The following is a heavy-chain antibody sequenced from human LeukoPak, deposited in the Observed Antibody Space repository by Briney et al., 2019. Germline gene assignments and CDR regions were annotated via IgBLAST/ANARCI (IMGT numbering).Heavy chain of an antibody. J-gene: IGHJ4*02. CDR3: ARPYDFWSGYSAGSYFDY. CDR2: ISSSGRTI. D-gene: IGHD3-3*01. Sequence: GGSLSLSCAASGFTFSSYSMNWVRQAPGQGLEWVSYISSSGRTIYYADSVKGRLTISRDNAKNSLYLQMNSLRAEDTAVYYCARPYDFWSGYSAGSYFDYWGQGTLVTVSS. CDR1: GFTFSSYS. V-gene: IGHV3-48*01.